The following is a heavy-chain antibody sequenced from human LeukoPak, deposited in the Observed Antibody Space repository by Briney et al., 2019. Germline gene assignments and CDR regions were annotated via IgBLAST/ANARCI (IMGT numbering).Heavy chain of an antibody. CDR3: ARDFRIVVVVAASRYYMDV. J-gene: IGHJ6*03. CDR2: INPNSGGT. D-gene: IGHD2-15*01. CDR1: GYTFTGYY. V-gene: IGHV1-2*02. Sequence: APVKVSCKASGYTFTGYYMHWVRQAPGQGLEWMGWINPNSGGTNYAQKFQGRVTMTRDTSISTAYMELSRLRSDDTAVYYCARDFRIVVVVAASRYYMDVWGKGTTVTVSS.